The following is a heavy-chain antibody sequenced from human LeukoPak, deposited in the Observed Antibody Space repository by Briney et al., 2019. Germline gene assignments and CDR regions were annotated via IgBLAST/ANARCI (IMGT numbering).Heavy chain of an antibody. CDR3: VRDKVVESNTASLFGY. CDR1: GFSVSAHY. J-gene: IGHJ4*02. V-gene: IGHV3-7*01. D-gene: IGHD3-22*01. Sequence: GGSLRLPCAVSGFSVSAHYMSWVRQAPGKGLEWVAHIKQDESEKYYVDSVKGRFTISRDNAKNSLYLQMNSLRAEDTAVYYCVRDKVVESNTASLFGYWGQGTLVTVSS. CDR2: IKQDESEK.